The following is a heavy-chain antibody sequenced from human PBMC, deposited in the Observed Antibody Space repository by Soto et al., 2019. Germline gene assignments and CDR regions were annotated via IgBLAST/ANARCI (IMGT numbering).Heavy chain of an antibody. CDR3: AAKVGPIEFYFDY. V-gene: IGHV3-53*01. CDR2: IYGGSST. Sequence: PGGSLRLSCTASAFTVSSNYMSWVRQAPGKGLEWVSYIYGGSSTYYADSVKGRFTMFMDSSKSTLYLQMDSLRVGDTAVYYCAAKVGPIEFYFDYWGQGGRVT. D-gene: IGHD1-26*01. J-gene: IGHJ4*02. CDR1: AFTVSSNY.